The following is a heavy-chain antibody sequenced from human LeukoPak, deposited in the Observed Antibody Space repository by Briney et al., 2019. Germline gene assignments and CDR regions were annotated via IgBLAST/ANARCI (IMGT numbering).Heavy chain of an antibody. CDR2: ISGSGGGT. D-gene: IGHD2-15*01. CDR3: AKVGYCSGGSCPFGD. CDR1: GFTFSSFA. J-gene: IGHJ4*02. V-gene: IGHV3-23*01. Sequence: GGPLRLSCAASGFTFSSFAMTWVRQAPGKGLEWVSGISGSGGGTHYADSVKGRFTISRDNSKNTVYLQMNSLRAEDTAVYYCAKVGYCSGGSCPFGDWGQGTLVTVSS.